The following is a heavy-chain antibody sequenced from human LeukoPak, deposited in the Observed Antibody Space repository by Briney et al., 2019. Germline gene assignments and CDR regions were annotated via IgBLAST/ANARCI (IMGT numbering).Heavy chain of an antibody. Sequence: SETLSLTCAVYGGSFSAYYWSWVRQPPGKGLEWIGEINHTGSTNYNLSLKSRVTISGDTSKNQLSLKVMSVTAADTAVYYCARVSRGANSGYYYEDYWGQGTLVTVSS. V-gene: IGHV4-34*01. D-gene: IGHD3-22*01. J-gene: IGHJ4*02. CDR3: ARVSRGANSGYYYEDY. CDR1: GGSFSAYY. CDR2: INHTGST.